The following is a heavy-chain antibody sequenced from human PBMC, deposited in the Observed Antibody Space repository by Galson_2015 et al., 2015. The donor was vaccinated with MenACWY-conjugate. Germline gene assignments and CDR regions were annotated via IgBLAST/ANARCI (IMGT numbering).Heavy chain of an antibody. Sequence: SLRLSCAASGFTFTSYWMNWVRQAPGQGLEWVANINHGRSDKYYVDSVKGRFTISRNNSKNSLHMQMNSLRAEDTAVDYCATAARGDNPGELYWGQGTLVTVSS. CDR1: GFTFTSYW. CDR2: INHGRSDK. V-gene: IGHV3-7*03. CDR3: ATAARGDNPGELY. J-gene: IGHJ4*02. D-gene: IGHD5-18*01.